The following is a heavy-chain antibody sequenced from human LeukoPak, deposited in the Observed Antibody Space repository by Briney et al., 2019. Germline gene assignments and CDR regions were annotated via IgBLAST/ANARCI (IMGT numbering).Heavy chain of an antibody. J-gene: IGHJ4*02. V-gene: IGHV3-7*05. CDR1: GFTFSSYW. CDR3: ARDNY. CDR2: IKQDGSEK. Sequence: GGSLRLSCEASGFTFSSYWMSWVRQAPGKGLEWVANIKQDGSEKYYVDSAKGRFTISRDNAKNSLYLQMNSLRAEDTAVYYCARDNYWGQGTLVTVSS.